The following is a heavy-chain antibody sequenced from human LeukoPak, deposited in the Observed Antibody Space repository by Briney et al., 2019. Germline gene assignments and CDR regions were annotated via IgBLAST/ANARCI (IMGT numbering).Heavy chain of an antibody. D-gene: IGHD3-10*01. J-gene: IGHJ4*02. Sequence: SETLSLTCTVSAYSISSAYYWGWIRQPPGKGLAWIGSIYHSGSTYYNPSLKSRVTISVDTSKNQFSLELSSVTAADTAVYYCARDGTPGYASGSYDNWGQGTLVTVSS. CDR3: ARDGTPGYASGSYDN. CDR1: AYSISSAYY. V-gene: IGHV4-38-2*02. CDR2: IYHSGST.